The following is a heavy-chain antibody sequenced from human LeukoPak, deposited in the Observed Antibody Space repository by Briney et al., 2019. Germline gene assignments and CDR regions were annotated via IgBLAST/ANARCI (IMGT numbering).Heavy chain of an antibody. V-gene: IGHV3-48*03. J-gene: IGHJ4*02. D-gene: IGHD6-6*01. Sequence: GGSLRLSCAASGFTFSSYEMNWVRQAPGKGLEWVSYISSSGSTIYYADSVKGRFTISRDNAKNSLYLQMNSLRAEDTAVYYCARAPTAARRSFDYWGQGTLVTVSS. CDR3: ARAPTAARRSFDY. CDR1: GFTFSSYE. CDR2: ISSSGSTI.